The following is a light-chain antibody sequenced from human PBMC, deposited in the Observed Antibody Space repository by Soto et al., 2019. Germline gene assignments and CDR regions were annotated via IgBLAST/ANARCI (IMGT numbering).Light chain of an antibody. Sequence: QSALTQPASVSGSPGQSITISCTGTSSDVGAYNYVSWYQQHPGKAPKLMIYDVSNRPSGVSNRFSGSTSGNTASLTISGLQAEDEADYYCSSHTSSGTRVFGTGTKLTVL. J-gene: IGLJ1*01. CDR3: SSHTSSGTRV. CDR2: DVS. CDR1: SSDVGAYNY. V-gene: IGLV2-14*01.